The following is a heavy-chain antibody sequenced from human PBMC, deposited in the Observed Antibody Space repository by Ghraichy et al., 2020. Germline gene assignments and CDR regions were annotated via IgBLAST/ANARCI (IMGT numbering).Heavy chain of an antibody. CDR1: GGSISSGGYY. J-gene: IGHJ4*02. V-gene: IGHV4-31*03. CDR2: IYYSGST. CDR3: AGDPYGSGSFDY. Sequence: SETLSLTCTVSGGSISSGGYYWSWIRQHPGKGLEWIGFIYYSGSTYYNPSLKSRVTISVDPSKNQFSLTLSTVTAADTAVYYCAGDPYGSGSFDYWGQGTLVTVSS. D-gene: IGHD3-10*01.